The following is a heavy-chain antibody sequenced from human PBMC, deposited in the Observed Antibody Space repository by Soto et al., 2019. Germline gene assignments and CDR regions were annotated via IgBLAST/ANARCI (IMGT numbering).Heavy chain of an antibody. CDR3: AKNGDFWSWGMDV. V-gene: IGHV3-23*01. CDR1: GFTFSTYD. CDR2: ISSSGDAT. Sequence: SLRLSCAASGFTFSTYDMTWVRQAPGKGLEWVSIISSSGDATYYLDSVKGRFTISRDNSRNTLHLQMNSLRAEDAAVYFCAKNGDFWSWGMDVWGQGTTVTSP. J-gene: IGHJ6*02. D-gene: IGHD3-3*01.